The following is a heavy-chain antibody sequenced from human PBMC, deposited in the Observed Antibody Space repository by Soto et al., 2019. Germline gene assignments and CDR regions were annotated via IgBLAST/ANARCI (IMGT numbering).Heavy chain of an antibody. D-gene: IGHD3-22*01. CDR3: AREYYDSSGYHDYYYCMDV. CDR1: GFTFSSYG. CDR2: IWYDGSNK. Sequence: QVQLVESGGGVVQPGRSLRLSCAASGFTFSSYGMHWVRQAPGTGLEWVAVIWYDGSNKYYADSVKGRFTISRDNSKNTLYLQMNNLRAEDTAVYYCAREYYDSSGYHDYYYCMDVWGPGTTVTVAS. J-gene: IGHJ6*02. V-gene: IGHV3-33*01.